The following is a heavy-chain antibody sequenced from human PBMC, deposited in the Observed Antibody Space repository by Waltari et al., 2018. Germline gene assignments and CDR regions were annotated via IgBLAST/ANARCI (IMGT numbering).Heavy chain of an antibody. J-gene: IGHJ3*02. CDR2: IYYSGST. CDR3: ARKTVLFAFDI. V-gene: IGHV4-59*01. CDR1: GGSISSYY. Sequence: QVQLQESGPGLVKPSETLSLTCTVSGGSISSYYWSWIRQPPGKGLEWIGYIYYSGSTNDNPSLKSRVTISVDTSKNQFSLKLSSVTAADTAVYYCARKTVLFAFDIWGQGTMVTVSS. D-gene: IGHD3-10*01.